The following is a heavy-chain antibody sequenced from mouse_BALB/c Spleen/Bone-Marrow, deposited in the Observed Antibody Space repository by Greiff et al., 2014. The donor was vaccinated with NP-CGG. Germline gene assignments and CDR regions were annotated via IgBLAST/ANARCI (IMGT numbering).Heavy chain of an antibody. J-gene: IGHJ3*01. V-gene: IGHV1-39*01. Sequence: VHVKQSGPELEKPGASVKISCKASGYSFTGYNMNWVKQNNGKSLERIGNIDPYYGGISYNQKFKGKATLTVDKSSDTAYMQLKSLTSEDSAIYYCAISIEYRPLVYWGQGTLVTVSA. CDR2: IDPYYGGI. CDR1: GYSFTGYN. D-gene: IGHD2-14*01. CDR3: AISIEYRPLVY.